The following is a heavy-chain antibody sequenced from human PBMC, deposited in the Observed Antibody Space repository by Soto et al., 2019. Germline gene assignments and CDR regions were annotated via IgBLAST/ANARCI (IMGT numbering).Heavy chain of an antibody. CDR3: AKDIGTVATITYYFDY. J-gene: IGHJ4*02. Sequence: GGSLRLSCAASGFTFDDYAMHWVRQAPGKGLEWVSGISWNSGSIGYADSVKGRFTISRDNAKNSLYLQMNSLRAEDTALYYCAKDIGTVATITYYFDYWGQGTPVTVSS. CDR2: ISWNSGSI. D-gene: IGHD5-12*01. V-gene: IGHV3-9*01. CDR1: GFTFDDYA.